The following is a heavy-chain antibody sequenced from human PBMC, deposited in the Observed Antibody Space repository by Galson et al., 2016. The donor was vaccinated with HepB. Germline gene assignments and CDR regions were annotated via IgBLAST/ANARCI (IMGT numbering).Heavy chain of an antibody. CDR3: ARGGNSDWSSDY. J-gene: IGHJ4*02. D-gene: IGHD4-23*01. Sequence: TLSLTCTVSGASISSGDYYWSWIRQPPGKGLEWIGYIYYSGSTYYNPSLKSRVTISVDKSKNQFSLTLSSVTAADTAVYYCARGGNSDWSSDYWGQGTLVTVSS. V-gene: IGHV4-30-4*01. CDR1: GASISSGDYY. CDR2: IYYSGST.